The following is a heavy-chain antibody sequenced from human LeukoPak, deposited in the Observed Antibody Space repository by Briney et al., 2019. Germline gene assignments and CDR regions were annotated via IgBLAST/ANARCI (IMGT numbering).Heavy chain of an antibody. CDR3: AREGRAGYSSTPGEY. CDR2: IYYSGST. D-gene: IGHD6-19*01. Sequence: SETLSLTCTVSGGSISSYYWSWIRQPPGKGLEWIGYIYYSGSTNYNPSLKSRVTISVDTSKNQFSLKLSSVTAADTAVYYCAREGRAGYSSTPGEYWGQGTLVTVSS. J-gene: IGHJ4*02. V-gene: IGHV4-59*01. CDR1: GGSISSYY.